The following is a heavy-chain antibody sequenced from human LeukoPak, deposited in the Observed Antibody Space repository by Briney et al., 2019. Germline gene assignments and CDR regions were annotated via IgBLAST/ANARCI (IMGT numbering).Heavy chain of an antibody. CDR2: ISGSGGST. Sequence: GGTLRLSCAASGFTFSSYGMSWVRQAPGKGLEWVSAISGSGGSTYYADSVKGRFTISRDNSKNTLYLQMNSLRAEDTAVYYCAKDRGYYYGSGIPDWFDPWGQGTLVTVSS. CDR1: GFTFSSYG. J-gene: IGHJ5*02. D-gene: IGHD3-10*01. V-gene: IGHV3-23*01. CDR3: AKDRGYYYGSGIPDWFDP.